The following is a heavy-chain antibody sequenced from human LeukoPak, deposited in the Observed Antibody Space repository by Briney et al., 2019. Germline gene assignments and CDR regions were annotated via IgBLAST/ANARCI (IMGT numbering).Heavy chain of an antibody. CDR1: GFTFSSYW. D-gene: IGHD2-15*01. CDR2: IKQDGSEK. V-gene: IGHV3-7*01. Sequence: GGSLRLSRAASGFTFSSYWMSWVRQAPGKGLEWVANIKQDGSEKYYVDSVKGRFTISRDNAKKSLYLQMNSLRAEDTAVYYCARPKCGGSCYRTQPYYFDYWGQGTLVTVSS. CDR3: ARPKCGGSCYRTQPYYFDY. J-gene: IGHJ4*02.